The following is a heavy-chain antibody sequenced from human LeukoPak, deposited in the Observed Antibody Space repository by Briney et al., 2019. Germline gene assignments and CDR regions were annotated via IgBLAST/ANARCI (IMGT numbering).Heavy chain of an antibody. CDR2: IIPIFGTA. Sequence: SVKVSCKASGGTFSSYAISWVRQAPGQGLEWMGGIIPIFGTANYAQKFQGRVTITADESTSTAYMELSSLRSEDTAVYYCARRRYNWNAIDYWGQGTLVTVSS. CDR3: ARRRYNWNAIDY. V-gene: IGHV1-69*13. CDR1: GGTFSSYA. J-gene: IGHJ4*02. D-gene: IGHD1-20*01.